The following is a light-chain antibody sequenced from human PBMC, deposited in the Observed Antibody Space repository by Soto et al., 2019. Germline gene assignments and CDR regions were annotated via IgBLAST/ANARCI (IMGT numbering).Light chain of an antibody. CDR3: QQYGSSHT. J-gene: IGKJ5*01. CDR2: GAY. Sequence: EIVLTQSPGTLSLSPGERATLSCRASQSVSSSYLAWYPQKPGQAPRLLIYGAYSRATGIPDRFSGSGSGTDFTLTISRLEPEDFAVYYCQQYGSSHTFGQGTRLEIK. V-gene: IGKV3-20*01. CDR1: QSVSSSY.